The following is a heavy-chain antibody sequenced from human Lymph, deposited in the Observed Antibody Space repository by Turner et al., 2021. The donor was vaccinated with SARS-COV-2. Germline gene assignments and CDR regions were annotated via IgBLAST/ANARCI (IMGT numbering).Heavy chain of an antibody. J-gene: IGHJ6*02. D-gene: IGHD2-15*01. CDR1: GSTLTELS. CDR2: FDPEEGET. CDR3: ATVLCSGGSCYYYGMDV. Sequence: QVQLVQSGAEVKKPGASMKVSCKVSGSTLTELSMHWVRQAPGKGLEWEGGFDPEEGETIYAQKFQGRVTMTENTSTDTAYMELSSLRSEDTAVYYCATVLCSGGSCYYYGMDVWGQGTTVTVSS. V-gene: IGHV1-24*01.